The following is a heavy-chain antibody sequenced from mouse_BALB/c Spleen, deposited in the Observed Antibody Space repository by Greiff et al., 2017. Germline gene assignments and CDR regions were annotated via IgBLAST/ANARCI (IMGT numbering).Heavy chain of an antibody. CDR2: ISSGGSYT. V-gene: IGHV5-6*02. CDR1: GFTFSSYG. J-gene: IGHJ2*01. CDR3: AQQSGFDY. Sequence: DVKLVEPGGDLVKPGGSLKLSCAASGFTFSSYGMSWVRQTPDKRLEWVATISSGGSYTYYPDSVKGRFTISRDNAKNTLYLQMSSLKSEDTTMYYCAQQSGFDYWGQGTTVTVSS. D-gene: IGHD1-3*01.